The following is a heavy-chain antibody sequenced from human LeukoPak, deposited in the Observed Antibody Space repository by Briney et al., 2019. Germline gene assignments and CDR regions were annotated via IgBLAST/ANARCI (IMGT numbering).Heavy chain of an antibody. V-gene: IGHV4-59*01. CDR3: VRGPYGSGISNWFDP. CDR2: IYYSGDT. CDR1: DGAIAGYS. J-gene: IGHJ5*02. Sequence: SETLSLTCTVSDGAIAGYSWSWIRQAPGKGLELIGYIYYSGDTNYNPSLKSRVTVSVDTSKNQFSLKLTSVTAADTAVYYCVRGPYGSGISNWFDPWGQGTQVIVSS. D-gene: IGHD3-10*01.